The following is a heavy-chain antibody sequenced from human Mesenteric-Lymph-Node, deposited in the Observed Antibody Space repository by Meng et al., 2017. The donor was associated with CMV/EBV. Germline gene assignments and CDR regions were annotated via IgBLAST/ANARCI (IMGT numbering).Heavy chain of an antibody. J-gene: IGHJ4*02. CDR2: AYYRSRWYT. CDR1: GDSVASNNAA. CDR3: ARGFGANSDLDH. Sequence: SETLSLTCAISGDSVASNNAAWNWIRQSPSRGLEWLGRAYYRSRWYTEYAESVRSRIIIKLDTSKNHFSLHLNSVTPEDTAMYYCARGFGANSDLDHWGQGTLVTVSS. D-gene: IGHD4/OR15-4a*01. V-gene: IGHV6-1*01.